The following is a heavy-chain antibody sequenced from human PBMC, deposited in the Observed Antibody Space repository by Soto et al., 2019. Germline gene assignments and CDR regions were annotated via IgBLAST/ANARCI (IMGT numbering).Heavy chain of an antibody. CDR2: ISAYNGNT. CDR1: GYTFTSYG. J-gene: IGHJ6*02. Sequence: ASVKVSCKASGYTFTSYGISWVRQAPGQGLEWMGWISAYNGNTNYAQKLQGRVTMTTDTSTSTAYMERGSLRSYDTAVYYCARGLFRRNYDXLTGYYTVAYYYYGMDVWGQGTTVTVSS. V-gene: IGHV1-18*01. D-gene: IGHD3-9*01. CDR3: ARGLFRRNYDXLTGYYTVAYYYYGMDV.